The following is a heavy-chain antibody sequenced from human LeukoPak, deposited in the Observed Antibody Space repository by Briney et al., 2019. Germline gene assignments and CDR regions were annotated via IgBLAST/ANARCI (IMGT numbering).Heavy chain of an antibody. V-gene: IGHV4-61*01. D-gene: IGHD3-16*01. CDR3: ARETSQKGAHYMDV. Sequence: SETLSLTCTVSGYSISSDYYWSWIRQPPGKGLEWIGYIYYSGSTNYKSSLKSRVTISVDTSKNQFSLKLSSVTAADTAVYYCARETSQKGAHYMDVWGKGTTVTISS. J-gene: IGHJ6*03. CDR2: IYYSGST. CDR1: GYSISSDYY.